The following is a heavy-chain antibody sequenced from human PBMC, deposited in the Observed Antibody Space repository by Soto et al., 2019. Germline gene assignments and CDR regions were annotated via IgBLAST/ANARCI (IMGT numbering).Heavy chain of an antibody. CDR3: ARSQYYDFWRATTGFDY. Sequence: ASVKVSCKASGYTFTSYAMHWVRQAPGQRLEWMGWINAGNGNTKYSQKFQGRVTITRDTSASTAYMELSSLRSEDTAVYYCARSQYYDFWRATTGFDYWGQGTLVTVSS. CDR2: INAGNGNT. D-gene: IGHD3-3*01. V-gene: IGHV1-3*01. CDR1: GYTFTSYA. J-gene: IGHJ4*02.